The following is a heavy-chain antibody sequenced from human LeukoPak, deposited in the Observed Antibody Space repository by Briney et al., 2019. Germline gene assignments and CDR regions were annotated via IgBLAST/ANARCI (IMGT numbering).Heavy chain of an antibody. D-gene: IGHD6-13*01. CDR1: GGSISSYY. CDR3: ARVTGYMVEDYFDY. CDR2: IYYSGYT. J-gene: IGHJ4*02. V-gene: IGHV4-59*01. Sequence: SESLSLTCTVSGGSISSYYWSWIRQPPGKGLEWIGDIYYSGYTNYNPSLKSRVAISVETSKNQFSLKLRSVTAADTAVYYCARVTGYMVEDYFDYWGQGTLVTVSS.